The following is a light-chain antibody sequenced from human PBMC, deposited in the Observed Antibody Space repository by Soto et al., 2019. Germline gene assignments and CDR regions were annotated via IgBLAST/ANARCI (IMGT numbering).Light chain of an antibody. CDR3: CSFTSANTYV. J-gene: IGLJ1*01. CDR1: SSDVGSNNR. Sequence: QSVRTQPPSVSGSPGQSVTISCTGTSSDVGSNNRVSWYQQPPGTVPKVMIYEVSNRPSGVPDRFSGSKSGNTASLTISGLQAEDEADYYCCSFTSANTYVFGTGTKVTVL. CDR2: EVS. V-gene: IGLV2-18*02.